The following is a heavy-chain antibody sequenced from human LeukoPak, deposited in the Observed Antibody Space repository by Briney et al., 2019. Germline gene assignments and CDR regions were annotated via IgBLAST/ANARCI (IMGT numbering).Heavy chain of an antibody. D-gene: IGHD6-19*01. V-gene: IGHV1-69*13. CDR3: ARGGTGYSSGWYDEWVRWAIDY. CDR2: IIPIFGTA. J-gene: IGHJ4*02. Sequence: SVKVSCKASGGTFSSYAISWVRQAPGQGLEWMGGIIPIFGTANYAQKFQGRVTITADESTSTAYMELSSLRSEDTAVYYCARGGTGYSSGWYDEWVRWAIDYWGQGTLVTVSS. CDR1: GGTFSSYA.